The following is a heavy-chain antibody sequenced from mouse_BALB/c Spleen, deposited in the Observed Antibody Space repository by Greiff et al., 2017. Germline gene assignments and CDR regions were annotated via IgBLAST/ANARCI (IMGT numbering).Heavy chain of an antibody. CDR1: GYTFTSYW. V-gene: IGHV1-5*01. CDR2: IYPGNSDT. Sequence: EVQLQQSGTVLARPGASVKMSCKASGYTFTSYWMHWVKQRPGQGLEWIGAIYPGNSDTSYNQKFKGKAKLTAVTSTSTAYMELSSLTNEDSAVYYCTRSGIYYGSSYAMDYWGQGTSVTVSS. J-gene: IGHJ4*01. CDR3: TRSGIYYGSSYAMDY. D-gene: IGHD1-1*01.